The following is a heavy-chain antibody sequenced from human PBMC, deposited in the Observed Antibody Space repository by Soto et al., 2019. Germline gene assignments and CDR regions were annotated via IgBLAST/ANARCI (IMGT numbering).Heavy chain of an antibody. Sequence: PGGSLRLSCAASGFTFSSYGMHWVRQAPGKGLEWVAVISYDGSNKYYADSVKGRFTISRDNSKNTLYLQMNSLRAEDTAVYYCAKEQGYSSSWPPWFDPWGQGTLVTVS. CDR1: GFTFSSYG. D-gene: IGHD6-13*01. V-gene: IGHV3-30*18. J-gene: IGHJ5*02. CDR2: ISYDGSNK. CDR3: AKEQGYSSSWPPWFDP.